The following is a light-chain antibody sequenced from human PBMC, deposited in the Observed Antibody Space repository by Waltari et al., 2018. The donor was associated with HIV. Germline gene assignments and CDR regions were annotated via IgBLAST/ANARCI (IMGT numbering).Light chain of an antibody. CDR1: SSDVGGYNY. V-gene: IGLV2-14*01. CDR2: EVT. J-gene: IGLJ2*01. Sequence: QSALTQPVSVSGSPGQSITISCTGTSSDVGGYNYVSSYQQHPGKAPKLMIYEVTNRPSAVSNRFSGSQSGNTASLTLSGLQAEDEADYYCSSYTSSSTLVFGGGTKLTVL. CDR3: SSYTSSSTLV.